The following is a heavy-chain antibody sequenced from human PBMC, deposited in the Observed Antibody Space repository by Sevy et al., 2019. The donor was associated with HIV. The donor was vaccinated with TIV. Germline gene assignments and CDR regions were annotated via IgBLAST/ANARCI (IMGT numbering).Heavy chain of an antibody. J-gene: IGHJ4*02. V-gene: IGHV1-24*01. Sequence: ASVKVSCKVSGYTLTALSMHWVRQAPGKGLEWMGGFDEDGEIMYAQKFQGRVTMTGDTSTDTAYMELSSLRSEDTAMYYCATDIVVGRDYWGQGTLVTVSS. CDR1: GYTLTALS. CDR2: FDEDGEI. D-gene: IGHD2-2*01. CDR3: ATDIVVGRDY.